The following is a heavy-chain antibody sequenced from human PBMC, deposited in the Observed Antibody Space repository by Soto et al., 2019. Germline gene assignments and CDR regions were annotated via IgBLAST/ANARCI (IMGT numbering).Heavy chain of an antibody. CDR2: MSPNSGNT. CDR1: GYTFTSYD. D-gene: IGHD4-17*01. CDR3: ARGVKYGASSRWFVP. J-gene: IGHJ5*02. Sequence: QVQLVQSGAEVRKPGASVKVSCKASGYTFTSYDINWVRQATGQGLEYLGWMSPNSGNTGYVQKFQGSDTTTWHTSKTPPYMELSSLRSEHTAVNSCARGVKYGASSRWFVPWGQGPLVTVSS. V-gene: IGHV1-8*01.